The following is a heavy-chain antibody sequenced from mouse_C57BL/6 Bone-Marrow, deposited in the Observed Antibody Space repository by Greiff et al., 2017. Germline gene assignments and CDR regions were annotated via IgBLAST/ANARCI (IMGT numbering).Heavy chain of an antibody. CDR2: IDPNSGGT. CDR1: GYTFTSYW. J-gene: IGHJ4*01. V-gene: IGHV1-72*01. CDR3: ARKKEDEYAMDY. Sequence: QVQLKQPGAELVKPGASVKLSCKASGYTFTSYWMHWVKQRPGRGLEWIGRIDPNSGGTKYNEKFKGKATLTVDKPSSTAYMQLSSLTSEDSAVYYCARKKEDEYAMDYWGQGTSVTVSS.